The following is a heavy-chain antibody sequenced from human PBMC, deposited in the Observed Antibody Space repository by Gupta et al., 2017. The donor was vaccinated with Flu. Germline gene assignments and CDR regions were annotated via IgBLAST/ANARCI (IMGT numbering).Heavy chain of an antibody. CDR2: ISSSSSYI. CDR3: ARDEGDIVVVPAASDY. V-gene: IGHV3-21*01. D-gene: IGHD2-2*01. J-gene: IGHJ4*02. Sequence: SISSSSSYIYYPDSVKGRFTISRDNAKNSLYLQMNSLRAEDTAVYYCARDEGDIVVVPAASDYWGQGTLVTVSS.